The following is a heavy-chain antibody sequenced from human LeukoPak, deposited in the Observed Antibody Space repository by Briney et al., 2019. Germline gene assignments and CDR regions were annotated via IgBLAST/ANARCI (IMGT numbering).Heavy chain of an antibody. CDR1: GFTFSSYA. Sequence: GESLRLSCAASGFTFSSYAMSWVRQAPGKGLEWVSAISGSGGSTYYADSVKGRFTISRDNSKNTLYLQMNSLRAEDTAVYYCATTYGDYVFDYWGQGTLVTVSS. CDR3: ATTYGDYVFDY. D-gene: IGHD4-17*01. CDR2: ISGSGGST. V-gene: IGHV3-23*01. J-gene: IGHJ4*02.